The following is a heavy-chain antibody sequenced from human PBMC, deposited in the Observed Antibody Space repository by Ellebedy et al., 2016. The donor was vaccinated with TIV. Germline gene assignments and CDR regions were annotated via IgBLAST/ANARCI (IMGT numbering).Heavy chain of an antibody. CDR1: GFIFRNFA. CDR3: AKDARIFFDGAGSHGALEY. D-gene: IGHD4/OR15-4a*01. CDR2: ISGIGYNT. Sequence: PGGSLRLSCAVSGFIFRNFALSWVRQAPGKGLEWVSTISGIGYNTYYIDSVKGRFTISRDNSKNTLFLQRDSLRAEDTAVYYCAKDARIFFDGAGSHGALEYWGPGTLVTVSS. J-gene: IGHJ4*02. V-gene: IGHV3-23*01.